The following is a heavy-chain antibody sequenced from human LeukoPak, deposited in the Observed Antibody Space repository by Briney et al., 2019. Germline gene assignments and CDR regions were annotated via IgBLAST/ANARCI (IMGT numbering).Heavy chain of an antibody. CDR2: INSDGSST. Sequence: QPGGSLRLSCAASGFTFSSYEMNWVRQAPGKGLVWVSRINSDGSSTSYADSVKGRFTISRDNAKNTLYLQMNSLRAEDTAVYYCAREAAAGIRGPFDYWGQGTLVTVSS. J-gene: IGHJ4*02. CDR1: GFTFSSYE. D-gene: IGHD6-13*01. V-gene: IGHV3-74*01. CDR3: AREAAAGIRGPFDY.